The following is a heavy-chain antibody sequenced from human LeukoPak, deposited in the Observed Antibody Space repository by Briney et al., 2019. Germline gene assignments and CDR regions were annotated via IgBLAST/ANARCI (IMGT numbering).Heavy chain of an antibody. CDR3: AKDRGYWSPYWYFDL. J-gene: IGHJ2*01. Sequence: PSETLSPTCAVSAYSISSTYFWGCIRQPPGKGLEWIGSFYHSGTTYYNPSLKSRVTISVHTSKNQFSRRLSSVTAADTAVYYCAKDRGYWSPYWYFDLWGRGTLVTVSS. V-gene: IGHV4-38-2*02. CDR1: AYSISSTYF. D-gene: IGHD2-8*02. CDR2: FYHSGTT.